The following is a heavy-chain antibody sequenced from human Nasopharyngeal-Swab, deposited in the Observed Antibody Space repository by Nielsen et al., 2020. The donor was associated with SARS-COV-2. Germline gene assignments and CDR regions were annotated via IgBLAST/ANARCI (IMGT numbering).Heavy chain of an antibody. V-gene: IGHV3-48*02. CDR1: GFTFSNAW. CDR2: ISSSSSTI. D-gene: IGHD3-10*01. Sequence: GESLKISCAASGFTFSNAWMSWVRQAPGKGLEWVSYISSSSSTIYYADSVNGRFTISRDNAKKSLYLQMNSLRDEDTAVYYCARGSSSIWFGELLSPLDYWGQGTLVTVSS. J-gene: IGHJ4*02. CDR3: ARGSSSIWFGELLSPLDY.